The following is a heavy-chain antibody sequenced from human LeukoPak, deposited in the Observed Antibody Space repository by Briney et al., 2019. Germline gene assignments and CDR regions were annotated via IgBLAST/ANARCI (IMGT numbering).Heavy chain of an antibody. CDR2: ISSSSSYI. J-gene: IGHJ4*01. CDR1: GFTFSSYS. V-gene: IGHV3-21*01. CDR3: SSLYCSGGSCFSG. D-gene: IGHD2-15*01. Sequence: PGGSLRLSCAASGFTFSSYSMNWVRQAPGEGLEWVSSISSSSSYIYYADSVKGRFTISRDNAKSSLYLQMNSLRAERPAIYFCSSLYCSGGSCFSGWGHGALVTVAS.